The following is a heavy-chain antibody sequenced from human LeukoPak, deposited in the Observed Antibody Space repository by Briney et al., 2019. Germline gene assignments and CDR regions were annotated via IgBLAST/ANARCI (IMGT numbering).Heavy chain of an antibody. CDR1: GFTIRSYS. V-gene: IGHV3-48*04. CDR3: ARDFGRWFIDY. CDR2: IRSTSNTI. J-gene: IGHJ4*02. Sequence: GGSLRLSCAASGFTIRSYSMNWVRQAPGKGLEWVSYIRSTSNTIYYADSVKGRFTISRDNAKNSLYLQMNSLRAEDTAVYYCARDFGRWFIDYWGQGTLVTVSS. D-gene: IGHD4-23*01.